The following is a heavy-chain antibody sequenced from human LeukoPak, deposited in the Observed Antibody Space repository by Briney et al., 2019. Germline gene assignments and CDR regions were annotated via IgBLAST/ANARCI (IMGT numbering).Heavy chain of an antibody. CDR1: GGSTSSSSYY. CDR3: AQEYSSGWYDGLDP. D-gene: IGHD6-19*01. V-gene: IGHV4-39*01. Sequence: SETLSLTCTVSGGSTSSSSYYWGWIRQPPGKGLEWIGSIYYSGSTYYNPSLKSRVTISVDTSKNQFSLKLSSVTAADTAVYYCAQEYSSGWYDGLDPWGQGTLVTVSS. CDR2: IYYSGST. J-gene: IGHJ5*02.